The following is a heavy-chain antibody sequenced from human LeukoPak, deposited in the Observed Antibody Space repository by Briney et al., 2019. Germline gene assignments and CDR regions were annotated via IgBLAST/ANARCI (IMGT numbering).Heavy chain of an antibody. V-gene: IGHV1-69*04. D-gene: IGHD2-2*01. Sequence: GSSVKVSCKASGGTFSSYAISWVRQAPGQGLEWMGRIIPILGIANYAQKFQGRVTITADKSTSTAYMELSSLRSEDTAVYYCARTPEGYCSSTSCQPTDHYYYYGMDVWGQGTTVTVSS. CDR3: ARTPEGYCSSTSCQPTDHYYYYGMDV. CDR1: GGTFSSYA. CDR2: IIPILGIA. J-gene: IGHJ6*02.